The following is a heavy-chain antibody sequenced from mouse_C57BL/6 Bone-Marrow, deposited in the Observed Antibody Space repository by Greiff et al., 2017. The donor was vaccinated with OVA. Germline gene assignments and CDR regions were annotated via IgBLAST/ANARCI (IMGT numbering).Heavy chain of an antibody. D-gene: IGHD1-1*02. CDR2: IYPSDGET. CDR3: ARWGVAPYY. J-gene: IGHJ2*01. Sequence: QVHVKQPGAELVRPGSSVKLSCKASGYTFTSYWMDWVKQRPGQGLEWIGNIYPSDGETHYNQKFKDKATLTVDKSSSTAYMQLSSLTSEDSAVYYCARWGVAPYYWGQGTTLTVSS. CDR1: GYTFTSYW. V-gene: IGHV1-61*01.